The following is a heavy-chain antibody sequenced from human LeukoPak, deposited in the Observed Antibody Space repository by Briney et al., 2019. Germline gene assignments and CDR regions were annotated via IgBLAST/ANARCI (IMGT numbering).Heavy chain of an antibody. V-gene: IGHV3-23*01. CDR1: GFTFTNYA. J-gene: IGHJ4*02. D-gene: IGHD3-10*01. Sequence: GGSLRLSCAASGFTFTNYAMSWVRQAPGKGLDWVASISSSTVYAYTHYADSVKGRFTISRDNSKNTLYLQMNSLRAEDTAVYYCAREGTQSFAFDYWGQGTLVTVSS. CDR2: ISSSTVYA. CDR3: AREGTQSFAFDY.